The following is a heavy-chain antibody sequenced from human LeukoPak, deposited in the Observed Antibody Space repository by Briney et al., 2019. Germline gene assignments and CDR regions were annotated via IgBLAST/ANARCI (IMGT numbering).Heavy chain of an antibody. CDR1: GFTFSSYA. CDR3: ARKPSGGSSWSEDY. J-gene: IGHJ4*02. V-gene: IGHV3-30-3*01. Sequence: GGSLRLSCAASGFTFSSYAMHWVRQAPVKELEWVAVISYDGSNKYYADSVKGRFTISRDNSKNTLYLQMNSLRAEDTAVYYCARKPSGGSSWSEDYWGQGTLVTVSS. D-gene: IGHD6-13*01. CDR2: ISYDGSNK.